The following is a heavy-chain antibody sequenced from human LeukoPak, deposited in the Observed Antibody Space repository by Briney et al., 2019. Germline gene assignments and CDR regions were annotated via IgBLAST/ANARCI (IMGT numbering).Heavy chain of an antibody. CDR2: IYYSGST. CDR1: GGSITSTNY. V-gene: IGHV4-39*01. J-gene: IGHJ4*02. Sequence: SETLSLTCGVSGGSITSTNYWTWVRQPPGKGLEWIGSIYYSGSTYYNPSLKSRVTISVDTSKNQFSLKLSSVTAADTAVYYCATHYYDSSGYYKGPKGFDYWGQGTLVTVSS. CDR3: ATHYYDSSGYYKGPKGFDY. D-gene: IGHD3-22*01.